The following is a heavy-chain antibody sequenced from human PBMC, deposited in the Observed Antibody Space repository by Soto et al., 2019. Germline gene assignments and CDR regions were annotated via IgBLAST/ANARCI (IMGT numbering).Heavy chain of an antibody. CDR1: GFSLSTSGVG. J-gene: IGHJ6*03. CDR2: INWDDDK. CDR3: AHSSGQGGDYDFCSGNYYYYYYMDV. V-gene: IGHV2-5*02. Sequence: QITLKESGPTLVNPTQPLTLTCTFSGFSLSTSGVGVGWIRQPPGKALEWLALINWDDDKRYSPSLKSRLTITKDTSKHHVVLTMTNMDPVDTATDYCAHSSGQGGDYDFCSGNYYYYYYMDVWGKGTTVTVSS. D-gene: IGHD3-3*01.